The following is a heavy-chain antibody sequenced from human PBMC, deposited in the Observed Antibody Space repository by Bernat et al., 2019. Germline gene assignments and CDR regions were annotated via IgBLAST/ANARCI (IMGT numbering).Heavy chain of an antibody. CDR3: ARKSGGGWSTLDN. Sequence: QVQLVESGGGVVQPGRSLRLSCAASGFTFSSYGMHWVRQAPGKGLEWVAVIWYDGSNKYYADSVKGRFTISRDNSKNTLFLQMSSLRTEDTAVYYCARKSGGGWSTLDNWGQGTLVTVSS. V-gene: IGHV3-33*01. D-gene: IGHD6-19*01. CDR1: GFTFSSYG. J-gene: IGHJ4*02. CDR2: IWYDGSNK.